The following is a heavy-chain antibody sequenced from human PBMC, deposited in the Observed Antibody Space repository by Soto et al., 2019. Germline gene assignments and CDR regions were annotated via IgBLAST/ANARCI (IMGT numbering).Heavy chain of an antibody. V-gene: IGHV1-18*04. CDR1: GYTFTSYG. CDR2: ISAYNGNT. CDR3: ARDSTTDYCYYGMDV. D-gene: IGHD4-4*01. J-gene: IGHJ6*02. Sequence: ASVKVSCKASGYTFTSYGISWVRQAPGQGLEWMGWISAYNGNTNYAQKLQGRVTMTTDTSTSTAYMELRSLRSDDTAVYYCARDSTTDYCYYGMDVWGQGTTVTVSS.